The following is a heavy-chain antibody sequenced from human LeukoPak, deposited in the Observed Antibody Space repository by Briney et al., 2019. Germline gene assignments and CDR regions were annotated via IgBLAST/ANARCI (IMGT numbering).Heavy chain of an antibody. CDR1: AGSISSYY. J-gene: IGHJ4*02. D-gene: IGHD6-19*01. Sequence: PETLSLTCTVSAGSISSYYWSWLRHPPGKGLEWIAYRHHSGRSNYHPSLASRVTVSVDTSNNQFSLRVTSVTAADTAVYYCARVVGSGWNYFDSWGQGTLVTVSS. CDR2: RHHSGRS. V-gene: IGHV4-59*01. CDR3: ARVVGSGWNYFDS.